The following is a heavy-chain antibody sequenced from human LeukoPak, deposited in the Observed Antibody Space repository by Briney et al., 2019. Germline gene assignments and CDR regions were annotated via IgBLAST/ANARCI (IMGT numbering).Heavy chain of an antibody. V-gene: IGHV1-2*02. CDR2: INPNSGGT. D-gene: IGHD3-10*01. J-gene: IGHJ4*02. Sequence: ASVKVSCKASEYTFTGYYMHWVRQAPGQGLEWMGWINPNSGGTNYAQKFQGRVTMTRDTSISTAYMELSRLRSDDTAVYYCARGDRFGEFQIDYWGQGTLVTVSS. CDR1: EYTFTGYY. CDR3: ARGDRFGEFQIDY.